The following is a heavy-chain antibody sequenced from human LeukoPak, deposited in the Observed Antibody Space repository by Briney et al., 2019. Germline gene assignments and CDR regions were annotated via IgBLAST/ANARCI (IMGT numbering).Heavy chain of an antibody. D-gene: IGHD2-21*01. V-gene: IGHV1-2*02. CDR1: GYTFTGYY. CDR2: INPNSGGT. J-gene: IGHJ4*02. Sequence: ASVKVSCKASGYTFTGYYMHWVRQAPGQGLEWMGWINPNSGGTNYAQKFQGRVTMTRNTSISTAYMELSSLRSEDTAVYYCALLCGGDCDYWGQGTLVTVSS. CDR3: ALLCGGDCDY.